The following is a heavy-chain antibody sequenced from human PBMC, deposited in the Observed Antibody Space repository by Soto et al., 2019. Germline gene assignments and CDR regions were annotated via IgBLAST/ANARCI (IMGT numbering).Heavy chain of an antibody. J-gene: IGHJ4*02. CDR2: IFYSGST. V-gene: IGHV4-59*01. Sequence: SETLSLTCTVSGGSIRSYYWTWIRQPPGKGLEWLGYIFYSGSTFYNPSLKSRVTISIHTSKSQFSLQLTSVTAADTAVYYCASGGQDFGTGPFDYWGQGALVTVSS. D-gene: IGHD3-3*01. CDR3: ASGGQDFGTGPFDY. CDR1: GGSIRSYY.